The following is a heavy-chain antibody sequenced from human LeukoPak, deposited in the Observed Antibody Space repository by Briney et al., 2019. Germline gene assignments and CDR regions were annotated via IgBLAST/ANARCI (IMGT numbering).Heavy chain of an antibody. V-gene: IGHV1-2*06. Sequence: GASVKVSCKASGYTFTGYYMHWVRQAPGQGLEWMGRINPNSGGTNYAQKFQGRVTMTRDTSISTAYMELSRLRSDDTAVYYCARDPRWLQFIFDYRGQGTLVTVSS. CDR2: INPNSGGT. CDR3: ARDPRWLQFIFDY. J-gene: IGHJ4*02. D-gene: IGHD5-24*01. CDR1: GYTFTGYY.